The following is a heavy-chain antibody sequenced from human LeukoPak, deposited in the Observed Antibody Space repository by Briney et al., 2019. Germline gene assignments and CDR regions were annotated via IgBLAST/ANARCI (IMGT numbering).Heavy chain of an antibody. CDR3: ATPTVTTRKAFDI. CDR1: GYTLTELS. V-gene: IGHV1-24*01. CDR2: FDPEDGET. Sequence: ASVNVSCKVSGYTLTELSMHWVRQAPGKGLGWMGGFDPEDGETIYAQKFQGRVTMTEDTSTDTAYMELSSLRSEDTAVYYCATPTVTTRKAFDIWGQGTMVTVSS. D-gene: IGHD4-17*01. J-gene: IGHJ3*02.